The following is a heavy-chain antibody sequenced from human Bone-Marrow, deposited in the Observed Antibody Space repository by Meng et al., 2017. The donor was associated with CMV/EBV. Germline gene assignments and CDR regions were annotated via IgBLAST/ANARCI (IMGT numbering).Heavy chain of an antibody. V-gene: IGHV3-43D*04. J-gene: IGHJ4*02. Sequence: FTLDDYAMHWVRQAPGKGLEWVSLISWDGGSTYYADSVKGRFTISRDNSKNSLYLQMNSLRAEDTALYYCAKEVTSRGYSGYGYYFDYWGQGTLVTVSS. CDR2: ISWDGGST. CDR3: AKEVTSRGYSGYGYYFDY. CDR1: FTLDDYA. D-gene: IGHD5-12*01.